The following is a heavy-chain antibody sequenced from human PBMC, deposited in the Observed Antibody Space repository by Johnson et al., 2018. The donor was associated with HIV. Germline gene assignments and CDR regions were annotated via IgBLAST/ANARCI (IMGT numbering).Heavy chain of an antibody. D-gene: IGHD5-18*01. Sequence: QVQLVESGGGVVQPGRSLRLSCAASGFTFSSYPMHWVRQAPGKGLEWVAIISYDGGSKYYADSVKGRFTVSRDNSKNTLYLQINSLRPEDTAVYYCARLPSGYSRDAFNIWGQGTMVTVSS. J-gene: IGHJ3*02. CDR3: ARLPSGYSRDAFNI. CDR2: ISYDGGSK. V-gene: IGHV3-30*04. CDR1: GFTFSSYP.